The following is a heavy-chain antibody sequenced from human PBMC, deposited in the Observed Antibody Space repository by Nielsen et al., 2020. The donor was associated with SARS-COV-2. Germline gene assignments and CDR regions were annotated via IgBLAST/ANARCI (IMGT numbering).Heavy chain of an antibody. V-gene: IGHV1-2*06. CDR2: INPNSGGT. CDR1: GYTFTGYY. CDR3: ARDVSQWLAWYYFDY. D-gene: IGHD6-19*01. Sequence: ASVKVSCKASGYTFTGYYMHWVRQAPGQGLEWMGRINPNSGGTNYAQKFQGRVTMTRDTSISTAYMELSRLRSDDTAVYYCARDVSQWLAWYYFDYWGQGTLVTVSS. J-gene: IGHJ4*02.